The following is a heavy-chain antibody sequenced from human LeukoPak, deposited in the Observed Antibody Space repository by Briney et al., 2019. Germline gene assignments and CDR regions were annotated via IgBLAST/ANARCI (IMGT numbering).Heavy chain of an antibody. V-gene: IGHV4-39*07. Sequence: SETLSLTCTVSGDSISSSTFHWGWIRQPPGKGLEWIGTIYYSGSTYYNPSLKSRVTISVDTSKNQFSLKLSSVTAADTAVYYCAMSGNTAGTDTNYWGQGTLVTVSS. J-gene: IGHJ4*02. CDR2: IYYSGST. D-gene: IGHD6-19*01. CDR1: GDSISSSTFH. CDR3: AMSGNTAGTDTNY.